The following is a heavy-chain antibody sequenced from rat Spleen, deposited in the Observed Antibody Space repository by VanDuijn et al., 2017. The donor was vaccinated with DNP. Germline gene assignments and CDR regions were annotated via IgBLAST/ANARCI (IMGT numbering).Heavy chain of an antibody. CDR1: GFTFSDYN. CDR3: AKPDH. CDR2: ISHDGSSA. J-gene: IGHJ2*01. Sequence: EVQLVESGGGLVQPGRSLKLSCEASGFTFSDYNMAWVRQAPKKGLEWVATISHDGSSADYRDSVKGRFTIFRDNAKATLYLQMDNLRSEDTATYYCAKPDHWGQGVMVTVSS. V-gene: IGHV5-7*01.